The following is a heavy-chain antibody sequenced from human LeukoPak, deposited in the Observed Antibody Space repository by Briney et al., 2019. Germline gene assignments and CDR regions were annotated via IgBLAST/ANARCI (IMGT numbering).Heavy chain of an antibody. CDR2: INHSGST. CDR3: ARTSIAARRANAFDI. Sequence: AETLSLTCAVYGGSFSGYYWSWIRQPPGKGLEWIGEINHSGSTNYNPSLKSRVTISVDRSKNQFSLKLSSVTAADTAVYYCARTSIAARRANAFDIWGQGTMVTVSS. D-gene: IGHD6-6*01. CDR1: GGSFSGYY. J-gene: IGHJ3*02. V-gene: IGHV4-34*01.